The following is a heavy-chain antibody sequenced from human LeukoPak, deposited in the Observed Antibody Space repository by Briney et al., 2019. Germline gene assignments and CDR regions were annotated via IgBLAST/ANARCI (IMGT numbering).Heavy chain of an antibody. J-gene: IGHJ3*02. D-gene: IGHD4/OR15-4a*01. CDR3: ARASPERYGDFDI. CDR1: GFTFSTYW. V-gene: IGHV3-74*01. CDR2: IKTDGSST. Sequence: PGGSLRLSCAASGFTFSTYWMHWVRQGPGKGLVWVSRIKTDGSSTNYADSVKGRFTISRDNAKHTLYLQMNSLRVEDTAVYYCARASPERYGDFDIWGQGTMVTVSS.